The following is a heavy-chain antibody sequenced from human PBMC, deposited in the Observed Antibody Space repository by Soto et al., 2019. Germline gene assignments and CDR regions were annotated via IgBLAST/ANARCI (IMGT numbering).Heavy chain of an antibody. CDR3: AGSQWLSGGAFMDV. CDR2: IYDSGRT. J-gene: IGHJ6*02. V-gene: IGHV4-59*01. Sequence: QVQLPESGPGLVKPSETLALTCSVSGGSISFYYWSWIRQAPGKVLELIGYIYDSGRTTDNPSLKSRVTISVDTSKNQFSLKLNSVTSADTAVYCCAGSQWLSGGAFMDVWRQGPTVTVSS. CDR1: GGSISFYY. D-gene: IGHD6-19*01.